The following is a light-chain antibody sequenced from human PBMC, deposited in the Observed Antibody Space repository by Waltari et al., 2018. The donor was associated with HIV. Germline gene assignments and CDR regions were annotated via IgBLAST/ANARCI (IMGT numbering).Light chain of an antibody. CDR3: QQYYSTPLT. J-gene: IGKJ1*01. CDR1: QGVSNS. CDR2: SAT. Sequence: DIQMTQSPSSLSASVGDRVTITCRASQGVSNSLAWYQQKPGKAPNLLLFSATWVESGVPHRFGGSGSGTDYSLTISSLQPEDFGTYYCQQYYSTPLTFGQGTKVEIK. V-gene: IGKV1-NL1*01.